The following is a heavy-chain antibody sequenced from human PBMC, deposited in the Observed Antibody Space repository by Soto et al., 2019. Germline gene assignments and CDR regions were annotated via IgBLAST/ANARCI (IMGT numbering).Heavy chain of an antibody. CDR1: GFTFRSYG. D-gene: IGHD6-19*01. J-gene: IGHJ6*02. V-gene: IGHV3-30*18. CDR3: AKDVSDSSGFIYYYYSGMDV. CDR2: ISYDGSIK. Sequence: QVQLVESGGGVVQPGRSLRLSCGVSGFTFRSYGMHWVRQAPGKGLEWVAVISYDGSIKYYADSVKGRFTISRDNSKNTLYLQMNSLRAEDTAVYYCAKDVSDSSGFIYYYYSGMDVWGQGTTATVSS.